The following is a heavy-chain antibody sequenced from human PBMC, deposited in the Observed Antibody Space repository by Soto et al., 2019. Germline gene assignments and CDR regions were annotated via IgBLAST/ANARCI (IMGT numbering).Heavy chain of an antibody. Sequence: PSETLSLTCTVSGGSISSYYWSWIRQPPGKGLERIGYIYYSGSTNYNPSLKSRVTISVDTSKNQFSLKLSSVTAADTAVYYCARARSRFYDFWSGQDYYYYMDVWGKGTTVTVSS. CDR2: IYYSGST. J-gene: IGHJ6*03. CDR1: GGSISSYY. CDR3: ARARSRFYDFWSGQDYYYYMDV. D-gene: IGHD3-3*01. V-gene: IGHV4-59*01.